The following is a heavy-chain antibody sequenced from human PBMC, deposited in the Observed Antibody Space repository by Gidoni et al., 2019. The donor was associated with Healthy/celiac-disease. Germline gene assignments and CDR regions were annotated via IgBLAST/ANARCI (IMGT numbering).Heavy chain of an antibody. J-gene: IGHJ4*02. Sequence: VQLVQSGAEVKKPGESLKISCKGSGSTFTSYWIGWVRQMPGKGVEWMGIIYPGDSDTRYSPAFQGQVTISADKSISTAYLQWSSLKASDTAMYYCARRRGYSGYDYVVDYWGQGTLVTVSS. CDR2: IYPGDSDT. V-gene: IGHV5-51*03. CDR3: ARRRGYSGYDYVVDY. D-gene: IGHD5-12*01. CDR1: GSTFTSYW.